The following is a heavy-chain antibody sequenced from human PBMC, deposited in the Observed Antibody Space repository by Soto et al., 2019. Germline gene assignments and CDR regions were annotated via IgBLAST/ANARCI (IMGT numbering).Heavy chain of an antibody. CDR2: IYYSGST. V-gene: IGHV4-59*01. CDR1: GGSISSYY. Sequence: SETLSLTCTVSGGSISSYYWSWIRQPPGKGLEWIGYIYYSGSTNYNPSLKSRVTISVDTSKNQFSLKLSSVTAADTAVYYCARDGGGSGSYSLDYYYYYYMDVWGKGATVTVSS. J-gene: IGHJ6*03. CDR3: ARDGGGSGSYSLDYYYYYYMDV. D-gene: IGHD3-10*01.